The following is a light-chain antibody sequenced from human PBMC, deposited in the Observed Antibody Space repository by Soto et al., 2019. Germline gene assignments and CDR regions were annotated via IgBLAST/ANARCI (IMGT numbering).Light chain of an antibody. J-gene: IGKJ1*01. CDR2: DAS. Sequence: EIIMTQSPATLSLSPAEGATLSCRTSHSISTNLAWYQYKRGQSPRLLIYDASNRATGIPARFSGSGSGTDFTLTISSLEPEDFAVYYCQQRSNWPLTFGQGTKVDIK. CDR3: QQRSNWPLT. V-gene: IGKV3-11*01. CDR1: HSISTN.